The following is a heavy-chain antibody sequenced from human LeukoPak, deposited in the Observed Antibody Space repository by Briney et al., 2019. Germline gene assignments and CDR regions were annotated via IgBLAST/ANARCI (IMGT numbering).Heavy chain of an antibody. V-gene: IGHV1-2*02. Sequence: ASVKVSCKASGYTFTGYYLHWVRQAPGQGHEWMGWINPNSGGTGYAQKFQGRVTMTRDTSISTAYMELSRLRSDDTAVYYCAREAARVLGSSSSVYYYGMDVWGQGTTVTVSS. CDR3: AREAARVLGSSSSVYYYGMDV. D-gene: IGHD6-13*01. CDR2: INPNSGGT. CDR1: GYTFTGYY. J-gene: IGHJ6*02.